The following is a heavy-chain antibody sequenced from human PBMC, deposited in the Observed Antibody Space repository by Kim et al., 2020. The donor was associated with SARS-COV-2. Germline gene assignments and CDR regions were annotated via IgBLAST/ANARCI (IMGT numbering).Heavy chain of an antibody. CDR1: GYTFTSYA. CDR3: ARESVAAHYFDY. J-gene: IGHJ4*02. CDR2: INAGNGNT. V-gene: IGHV1-3*01. D-gene: IGHD2-15*01. Sequence: ASVKVSCKASGYTFTSYAMHWVRQAPGQRLEWMGWINAGNGNTKYSQKFQGRVTITRDTSASTAYMELSSLRSEDTAVYYCARESVAAHYFDYWGQGTLDTVSS.